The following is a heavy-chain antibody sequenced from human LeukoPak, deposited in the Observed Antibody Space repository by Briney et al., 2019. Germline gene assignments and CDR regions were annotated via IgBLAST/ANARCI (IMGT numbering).Heavy chain of an antibody. D-gene: IGHD6-19*01. Sequence: GGSLKVSCAASGFTLGDSAVHWVRQASGKGLEWIGRIRSKAGNYATAYVASVEGRFTLSRDDSKNTAYLQMNNLKTEDTALYYCTRHLPGLNQYYFYMDVWGKGTTVTVSS. CDR2: IRSKAGNYAT. CDR1: GFTLGDSA. CDR3: TRHLPGLNQYYFYMDV. V-gene: IGHV3-73*01. J-gene: IGHJ6*03.